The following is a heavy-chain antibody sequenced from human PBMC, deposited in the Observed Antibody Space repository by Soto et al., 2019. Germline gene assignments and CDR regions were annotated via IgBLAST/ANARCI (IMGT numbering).Heavy chain of an antibody. D-gene: IGHD3-16*01. CDR3: ARWGTTGGLDV. Sequence: QVHLVESGGGVVQPGTSLRVSCVGSGFTFRSYVIHWVRQPPGKGLEWVALTSYDGSDKYYGDSVRGRFTISRDNSRNTVDLQMDSLRLEDTALYSCARWGTTGGLDVWGQGTLVSVSS. CDR1: GFTFRSYV. CDR2: TSYDGSDK. J-gene: IGHJ1*01. V-gene: IGHV3-30*19.